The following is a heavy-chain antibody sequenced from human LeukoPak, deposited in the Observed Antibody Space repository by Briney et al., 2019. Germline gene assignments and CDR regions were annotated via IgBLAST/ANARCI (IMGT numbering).Heavy chain of an antibody. Sequence: SETLSLTCTVSGGSISSYYWSWIRQLAGKGLEWIGRIYSTGSTNYNPSLKSRVTMSVDTSKNQFSLRLRSVTAADTAVYYCARQIASAGTAGFDFWGQGALVIVSS. CDR3: ARQIASAGTAGFDF. J-gene: IGHJ4*02. V-gene: IGHV4-4*07. CDR2: IYSTGST. CDR1: GGSISSYY. D-gene: IGHD6-13*01.